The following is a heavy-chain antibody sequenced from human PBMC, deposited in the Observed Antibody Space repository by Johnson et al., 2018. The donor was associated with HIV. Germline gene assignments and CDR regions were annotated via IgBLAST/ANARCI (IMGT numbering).Heavy chain of an antibody. CDR2: RKEDVSEK. CDR1: GFTFSSYW. CDR3: AREGEPDGFDI. J-gene: IGHJ3*02. V-gene: IGHV3-7*01. Sequence: VQLVEPGGGLVQPGGSLRLSCAASGFTFSSYWMNWVRQAPGKGLEWVANRKEDVSEKYYVDSVRGRFTISRDNAKNSLYLQMNSLRAEDTAVYYCAREGEPDGFDIWGQGTMVTVSS. D-gene: IGHD3-16*01.